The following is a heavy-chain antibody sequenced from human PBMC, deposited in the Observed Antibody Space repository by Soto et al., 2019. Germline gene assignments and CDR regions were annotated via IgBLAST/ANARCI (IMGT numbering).Heavy chain of an antibody. D-gene: IGHD3-3*01. Sequence: SETLSLTCTVSGGSISGSSYYWGWIRQPPGKGLEWIGSIYYSGSTYYNPSLKSRVTISVDTSKNQFSLKLSSVTAADTAVYYCASGYDFWSGPLRAYYYGMDVWGQGTTVTVSS. CDR2: IYYSGST. V-gene: IGHV4-39*01. J-gene: IGHJ6*02. CDR1: GGSISGSSYY. CDR3: ASGYDFWSGPLRAYYYGMDV.